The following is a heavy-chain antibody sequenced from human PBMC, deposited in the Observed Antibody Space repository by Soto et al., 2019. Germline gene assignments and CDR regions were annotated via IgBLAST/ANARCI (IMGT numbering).Heavy chain of an antibody. J-gene: IGHJ4*02. CDR2: IYPDDSDI. CDR1: GYMFTSYW. Sequence: PGESLKISCNGSGYMFTSYWIAWVRQMPGKGLEWVGIIYPDDSDIKYSPSFRGQVTISADRSNSTAYLQWRSLKASGTAMYFCARHFDSSGYYPDYWGQGTQVTVSS. V-gene: IGHV5-51*01. CDR3: ARHFDSSGYYPDY. D-gene: IGHD3-22*01.